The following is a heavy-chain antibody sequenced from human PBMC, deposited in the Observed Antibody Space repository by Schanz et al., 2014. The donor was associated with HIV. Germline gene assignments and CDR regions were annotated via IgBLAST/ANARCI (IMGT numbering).Heavy chain of an antibody. Sequence: LLESGGGLVQPGGSLRLSCAASGFPFSNYAMSWVRQAPGKGLEWVSRISSDGSSTSYADSVKGRFTISRDNAKNTLYLQTNXXRAEDTAIYYCAKGDPTAADPTDSWGQGTLVTVSS. CDR1: GFPFSNYA. J-gene: IGHJ4*02. CDR2: ISSDGSST. CDR3: AKGDPTAADPTDS. V-gene: IGHV3-23*01. D-gene: IGHD2-15*01.